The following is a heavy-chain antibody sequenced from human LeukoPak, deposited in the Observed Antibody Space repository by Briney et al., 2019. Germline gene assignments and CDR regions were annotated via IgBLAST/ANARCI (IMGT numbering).Heavy chain of an antibody. Sequence: ASVKVSCKASGYTFTSYGISWVRQAPGQGLEWMGWISAYNGNTNYAQKLQGRVTMTTDTSTSTAYMELRSLRSDDTAVYYCAREQISSSWSYYNYYGMDVWGQGTTVTVSS. CDR3: AREQISSSWSYYNYYGMDV. J-gene: IGHJ6*02. V-gene: IGHV1-18*01. CDR1: GYTFTSYG. D-gene: IGHD6-13*01. CDR2: ISAYNGNT.